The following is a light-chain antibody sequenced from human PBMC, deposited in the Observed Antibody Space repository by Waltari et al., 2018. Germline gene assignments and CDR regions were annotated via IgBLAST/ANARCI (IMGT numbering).Light chain of an antibody. CDR2: GAS. J-gene: IGKJ2*01. CDR1: QSVSSTY. CDR3: QQYGSSPRAYT. Sequence: EIVLTQSPGTLSLSPGERATLSCRASQSVSSTYLAWYQQKPGQAPRLRISGASSRATGIPDRFSGSGSGTDFTLTISRLEPEDFAVYYCQQYGSSPRAYTFGQGTKLEIK. V-gene: IGKV3-20*01.